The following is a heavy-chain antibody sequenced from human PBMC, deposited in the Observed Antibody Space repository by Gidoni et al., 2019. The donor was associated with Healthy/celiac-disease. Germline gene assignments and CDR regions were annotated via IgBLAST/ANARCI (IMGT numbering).Heavy chain of an antibody. CDR1: GFTFSDYY. CDR3: ARSVVGATGGDY. CDR2: IGSSGSTI. J-gene: IGHJ4*02. Sequence: QVQRVESGGGWDKPGGSLRRSCAASGFTFSDYYWSWIRQASGKGLEWVSYIGSSGSTIYYADSVKGRFAISRDNVKNSLYLQMNSLRAEDTAVYYCARSVVGATGGDYWGQGTLVTVSS. V-gene: IGHV3-11*01. D-gene: IGHD1-26*01.